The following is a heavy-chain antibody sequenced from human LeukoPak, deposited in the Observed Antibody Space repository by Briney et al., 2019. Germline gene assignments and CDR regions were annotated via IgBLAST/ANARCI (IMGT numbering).Heavy chain of an antibody. V-gene: IGHV4-59*01. CDR3: ARASGSYFAFDY. Sequence: PSETLSLTCTVSGGSISNYYWSWIRQPPGKGLEWIGYIYYSGSTNYNPSLKSRVTISVDTSKNQFSLKLSSVAAADTAVYYCARASGSYFAFDYWGQGTLVTVSS. D-gene: IGHD1-26*01. CDR2: IYYSGST. CDR1: GGSISNYY. J-gene: IGHJ4*02.